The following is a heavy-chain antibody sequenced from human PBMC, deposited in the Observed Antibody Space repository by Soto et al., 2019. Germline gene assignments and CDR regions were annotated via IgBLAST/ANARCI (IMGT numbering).Heavy chain of an antibody. CDR3: AQAISRERQIDY. V-gene: IGHV3-23*01. J-gene: IGHJ4*02. Sequence: GGSLSLSCAASGFTFSNYAMSWVRQSPEKGLEWVSAVSGSGSYTYYAHSVKGRFTISRDNSKNTLYLQMNSLRAEDTAVYYCAQAISRERQIDYWGQGTLVTVSS. D-gene: IGHD1-26*01. CDR2: VSGSGSYT. CDR1: GFTFSNYA.